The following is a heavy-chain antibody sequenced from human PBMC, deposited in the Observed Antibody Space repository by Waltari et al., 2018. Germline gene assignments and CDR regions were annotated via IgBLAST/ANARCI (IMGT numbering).Heavy chain of an antibody. D-gene: IGHD3-3*02. J-gene: IGHJ3*01. V-gene: IGHV4-34*01. CDR2: INHRRSE. CDR1: GESFSDHF. Sequence: QVQLNQWGAGVLKPSETLSLTCAVYGESFSDHFWTWISQQPGTGLEWIGHINHRRSENYNPSLRNRVSISVDTSMNQFSLMMTSLTAADTGVYYCARAPSFHYGIFSVPLTLDYWSQGTMVIVSS. CDR3: ARAPSFHYGIFSVPLTLDY.